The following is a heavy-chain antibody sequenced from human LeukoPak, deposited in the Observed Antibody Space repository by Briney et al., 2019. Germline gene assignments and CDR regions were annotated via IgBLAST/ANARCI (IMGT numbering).Heavy chain of an antibody. J-gene: IGHJ4*02. D-gene: IGHD2-2*01. CDR2: IKQDGNEK. Sequence: PGGSLRLSCAASGFTFSNFWMNWVRQAPGKGLEWVANIKQDGNEKYYVDSVKGRFTIPRDNAKRSLYLQMNSLRADDTAVYYCARADCSTTSCYAANDYWGQGTLVTVSS. CDR3: ARADCSTTSCYAANDY. CDR1: GFTFSNFW. V-gene: IGHV3-7*01.